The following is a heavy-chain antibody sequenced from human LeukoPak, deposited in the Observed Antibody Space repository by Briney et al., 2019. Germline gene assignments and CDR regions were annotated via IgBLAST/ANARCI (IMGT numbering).Heavy chain of an antibody. CDR3: ARVTGTTSKNYYGMDV. J-gene: IGHJ6*02. D-gene: IGHD1-20*01. CDR2: IYTSGST. V-gene: IGHV4-4*07. Sequence: SETLSLTCTVSGGSISSYYWSWIRQPAGKGLEWIGRIYTSGSTNYNPSLKSRVTMSVDTSKNQFSLKLSSVTAADTAVYYCARVTGTTSKNYYGMDVWGQGTTVTVSS. CDR1: GGSISSYY.